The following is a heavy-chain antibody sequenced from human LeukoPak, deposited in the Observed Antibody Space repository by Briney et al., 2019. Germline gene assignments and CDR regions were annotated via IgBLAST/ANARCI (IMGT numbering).Heavy chain of an antibody. J-gene: IGHJ6*04. D-gene: IGHD3-3*01. CDR3: ARETSDFWSGYSLGDV. CDR2: IYHSGST. Sequence: PSETLSLTCTVSGYSISSGYYWGWIRQPPGKGLEWIGSIYHSGSTYYNPSLRSRVTISVDTSKNQFSLKLSSVTAADTAVYYCARETSDFWSGYSLGDVWGKGTTVTVSS. CDR1: GYSISSGYY. V-gene: IGHV4-38-2*02.